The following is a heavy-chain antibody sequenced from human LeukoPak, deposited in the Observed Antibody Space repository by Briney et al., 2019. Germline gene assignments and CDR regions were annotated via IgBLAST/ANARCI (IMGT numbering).Heavy chain of an antibody. CDR3: ARHSGSGYNWFDP. D-gene: IGHD3-10*01. J-gene: IGHJ5*02. V-gene: IGHV2-70*04. Sequence: SGPALVKPTQTLTLTCTFSGFSLSTSGMRVSWIRQPPGKALEWLARIDWDDDKFYSTSLKTRLTISKDTSKNKVVLTMTNMDPVDTATYYCARHSGSGYNWFDPWGQGTLVTVSS. CDR2: IDWDDDK. CDR1: GFSLSTSGMR.